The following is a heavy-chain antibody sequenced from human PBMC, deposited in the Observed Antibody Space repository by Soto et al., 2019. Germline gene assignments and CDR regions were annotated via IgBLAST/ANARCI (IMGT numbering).Heavy chain of an antibody. V-gene: IGHV3-21*01. CDR2: ISSSSSYI. J-gene: IGHJ4*02. CDR3: ARDFLRSGSYYRAVDY. CDR1: GFTFSSYS. Sequence: GGSLRLSCAASGFTFSSYSMNWVRQAPGKGLEWVSSISSSSSYIYYADSVKGRFTISRDNAKNSLYLQMNSLRAEDTAVYYCARDFLRSGSYYRAVDYWGQGTLVTVSS. D-gene: IGHD3-10*01.